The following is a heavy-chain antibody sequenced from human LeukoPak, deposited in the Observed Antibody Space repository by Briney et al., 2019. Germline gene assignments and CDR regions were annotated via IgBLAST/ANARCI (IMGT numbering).Heavy chain of an antibody. CDR3: ARVPGVKYNWFDP. D-gene: IGHD2-2*01. CDR1: GGSFSGYY. CDR2: INHSGST. Sequence: SETLSLTCAVYGGSFSGYYWSWIRQPPGKGLAWIGEINHSGSTNYNPSLKSRVTISVDTSKNQFSLKLSSVTAADTAVYYCARVPGVKYNWFDPWGQGTLVTVSS. J-gene: IGHJ5*02. V-gene: IGHV4-34*01.